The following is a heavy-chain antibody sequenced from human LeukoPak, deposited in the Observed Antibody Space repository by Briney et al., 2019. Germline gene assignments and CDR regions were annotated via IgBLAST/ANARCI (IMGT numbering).Heavy chain of an antibody. D-gene: IGHD1-26*01. V-gene: IGHV3-48*02. Sequence: GGSLRLSCAASGFTFSGNRMSWVRQAPGKGLECVSYISSSSSTIYYADSVKGRFTISRDNAKNSLYLQMNSLRDEDTAVYYCATNPHSGSWGWGQGTMVTVSS. J-gene: IGHJ3*01. CDR3: ATNPHSGSWG. CDR2: ISSSSSTI. CDR1: GFTFSGNR.